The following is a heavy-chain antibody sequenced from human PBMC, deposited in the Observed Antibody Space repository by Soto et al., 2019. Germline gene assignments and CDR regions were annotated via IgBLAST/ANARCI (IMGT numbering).Heavy chain of an antibody. V-gene: IGHV4-30-2*01. D-gene: IGHD2-15*01. CDR3: ASIDRTYYFDY. J-gene: IGHJ4*02. Sequence: PSETLSLTCAVSGGSISSGGYSWSWIRQPPGKGLEWIGYIYHSGSTYYNPSLKSRVTISVDRSKNQFSLKLSSVTAADTAVYYCASIDRTYYFDYWGQGTLVTVSS. CDR1: GGSISSGGYS. CDR2: IYHSGST.